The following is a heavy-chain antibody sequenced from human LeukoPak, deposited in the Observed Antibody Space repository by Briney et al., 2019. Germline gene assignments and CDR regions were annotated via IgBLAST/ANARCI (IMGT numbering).Heavy chain of an antibody. J-gene: IGHJ4*02. Sequence: GGSLRLSCAVSGFAFSNYAMSWVRQAPGKGLEWVAVISYDGSNKYYADSVKGRFTISRDNSKNTLYLQMNSLRAEDTAVYYCAKTPGVWGSYRYTGLDYWGQGTLVTVSS. CDR3: AKTPGVWGSYRYTGLDY. CDR1: GFAFSNYA. CDR2: ISYDGSNK. D-gene: IGHD3-16*02. V-gene: IGHV3-30*18.